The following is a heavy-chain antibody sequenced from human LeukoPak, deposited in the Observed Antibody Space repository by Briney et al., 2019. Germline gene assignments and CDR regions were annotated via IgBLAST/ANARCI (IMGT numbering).Heavy chain of an antibody. Sequence: GGSLTLSCAASGFPVSSNYMSWVRQAPGKGVEWVSFIYSGGSTYYADSVKGRFTISRDNSKNTLYLQMNSLRAEDTAVYYCARYRGSGPYYYYYYMDVWGKGTTVTVSS. CDR1: GFPVSSNY. D-gene: IGHD1-26*01. CDR3: ARYRGSGPYYYYYYMDV. CDR2: IYSGGST. J-gene: IGHJ6*03. V-gene: IGHV3-53*01.